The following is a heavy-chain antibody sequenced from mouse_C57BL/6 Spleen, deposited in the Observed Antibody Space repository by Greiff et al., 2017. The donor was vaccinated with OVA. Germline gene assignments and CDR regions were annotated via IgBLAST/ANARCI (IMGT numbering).Heavy chain of an antibody. D-gene: IGHD1-1*01. CDR1: GYTFTSYW. Sequence: VKLQESGAELAKPGASVKLSCKASGYTFTSYWMHWVKQRPGQGLEWIGYINPSSGYTKYNQKFKDKATLTADKYSSTAYMQLSSLTYEDSAVYYCARGWITTVESYFDYWGQGTTLTVSS. CDR3: ARGWITTVESYFDY. CDR2: INPSSGYT. J-gene: IGHJ2*01. V-gene: IGHV1-7*01.